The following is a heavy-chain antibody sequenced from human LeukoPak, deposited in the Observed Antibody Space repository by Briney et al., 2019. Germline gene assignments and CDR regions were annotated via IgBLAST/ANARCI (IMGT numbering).Heavy chain of an antibody. V-gene: IGHV3-7*03. Sequence: GGSLRLSCAASGFTFSSYWMSWVRQAPGKGLEWVANIKQDGSEKYYVDSVKGRFTISRDNAKNSLYLQMNSLRAEDTAVYYCAGDLTMVRGLTYYGMDVWGKGTTVTVSS. J-gene: IGHJ6*04. CDR3: AGDLTMVRGLTYYGMDV. CDR1: GFTFSSYW. CDR2: IKQDGSEK. D-gene: IGHD3-10*01.